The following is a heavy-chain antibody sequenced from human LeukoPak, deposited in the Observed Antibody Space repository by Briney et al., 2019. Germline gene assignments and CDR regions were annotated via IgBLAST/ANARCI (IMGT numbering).Heavy chain of an antibody. D-gene: IGHD1-26*01. Sequence: GGSLRLSCAASGFTFSSYNMNWVRQAPGKGLEWVSFISSSSSTIYYTDSVKGRFTISRDNAKNSLYLQMNSLRVGDTAVYYCAGDEGGGGATDFDYWGQGTLVTVSS. V-gene: IGHV3-48*01. CDR3: AGDEGGGGATDFDY. CDR2: ISSSSSTI. CDR1: GFTFSSYN. J-gene: IGHJ4*02.